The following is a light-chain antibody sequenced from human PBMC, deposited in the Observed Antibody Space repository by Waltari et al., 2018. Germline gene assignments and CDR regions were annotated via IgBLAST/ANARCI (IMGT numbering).Light chain of an antibody. Sequence: QSVLTQPPSMSGAPGQRVTISCTGSSSNIGAGHDVHWYQVFPGTAPKLLIYGTNNRPSGVPDRFSGSNADPSASLAIGGLQAADEADYYCQSFDIRLSGGVVFGGGTKVTVL. CDR1: SSNIGAGHD. CDR3: QSFDIRLSGGVV. CDR2: GTN. J-gene: IGLJ3*02. V-gene: IGLV1-40*01.